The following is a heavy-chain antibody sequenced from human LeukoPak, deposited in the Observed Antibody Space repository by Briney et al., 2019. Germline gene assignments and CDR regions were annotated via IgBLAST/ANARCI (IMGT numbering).Heavy chain of an antibody. CDR2: IDHSGST. Sequence: SETLSLTCAVYGGSFSGYYWSWIRQPPGKGLEWIGEIDHSGSTNYNPSLESRVTISVDTSKNQFSLKLSSVTAADTAVYYCASDHYRNSSGWPAGFDPWGQGTLVAVSS. CDR3: ASDHYRNSSGWPAGFDP. CDR1: GGSFSGYY. J-gene: IGHJ5*02. V-gene: IGHV4-34*01. D-gene: IGHD6-19*01.